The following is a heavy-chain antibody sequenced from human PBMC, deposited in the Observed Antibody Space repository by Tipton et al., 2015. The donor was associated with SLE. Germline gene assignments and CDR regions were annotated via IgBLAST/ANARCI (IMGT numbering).Heavy chain of an antibody. D-gene: IGHD2-8*01. V-gene: IGHV3-11*01. J-gene: IGHJ5*02. CDR2: IGSSGTTI. Sequence: SLRLSCAASGSTFSDYYMTWLRLAPGKGLGWGSYIGSSGTTIYKADSVKGRFTISRANAKNSLFLQMNSLRAKDTAVYYCARGPRYGSNRVGYAVFGASWGQGTLVTASS. CDR3: ARGPRYGSNRVGYAVFGAS. CDR1: GSTFSDYY.